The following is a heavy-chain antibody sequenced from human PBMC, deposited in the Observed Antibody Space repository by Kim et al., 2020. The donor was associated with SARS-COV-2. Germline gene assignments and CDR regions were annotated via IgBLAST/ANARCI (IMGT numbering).Heavy chain of an antibody. J-gene: IGHJ3*02. CDR3: ARGYCSSTSCSDAFDI. CDR2: IWYDGSNK. D-gene: IGHD2-2*01. Sequence: GGSLRLSCAASGFTFSSYGMHWVRQAPGKGLEWVAVIWYDGSNKYYADSVKGRFTISRDNSKNTLYLQMNSLRAEDTAVYYCARGYCSSTSCSDAFDIWGQGTMVTVSS. CDR1: GFTFSSYG. V-gene: IGHV3-33*01.